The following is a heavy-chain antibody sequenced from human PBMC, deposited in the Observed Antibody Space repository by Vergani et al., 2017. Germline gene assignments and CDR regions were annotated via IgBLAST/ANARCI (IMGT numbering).Heavy chain of an antibody. CDR1: GYSIRRGFY. D-gene: IGHD3-10*01. CDR3: GVIMVRSPRPDNWFDS. Sequence: QIQLQESGPGLVQPSETLSLTCSVSGYSIRRGFYWAWIRQTPEKGLEWIGGMFHTGEASNSPSLQSRVAFSMDTSKNQFSLQLTSVTAADTAVYFCGVIMVRSPRPDNWFDSWGRGTLVIVSS. V-gene: IGHV4-38-2*02. CDR2: MFHTGEA. J-gene: IGHJ5*01.